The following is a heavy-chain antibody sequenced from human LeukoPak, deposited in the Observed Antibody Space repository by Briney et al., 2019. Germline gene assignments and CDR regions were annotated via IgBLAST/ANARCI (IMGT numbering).Heavy chain of an antibody. J-gene: IGHJ4*02. CDR1: GFSLSTSEVG. V-gene: IGHV2-5*01. CDR2: FYWYDDK. D-gene: IGHD6-13*01. CDR3: AHTTYSSSWYSVSFDY. Sequence: SGPTLVNPTQTLTLTCTFSGFSLSTSEVGVGWLRQPPGKALEWLALFYWYDDKRYSPSLKSRHTITKDTSKNQVVLTMTNMDPVDTATYYCAHTTYSSSWYSVSFDYWGQGTLVTVSS.